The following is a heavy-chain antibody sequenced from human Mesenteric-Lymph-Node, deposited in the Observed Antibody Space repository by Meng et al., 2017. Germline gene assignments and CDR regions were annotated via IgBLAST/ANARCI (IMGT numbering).Heavy chain of an antibody. CDR3: ARVGLEYSYFYYYGMDV. D-gene: IGHD2/OR15-2a*01. V-gene: IGHV3-11*04. Sequence: GESLKISCEASGFTFSDYYMGWIRQAPGKGLEWISYINNTGTTMYYADSVKGRFTISRDNAKKSLYLQMNNLRAEDTAVYYCARVGLEYSYFYYYGMDVWGQGTTVTVSS. J-gene: IGHJ6*02. CDR1: GFTFSDYY. CDR2: INNTGTTM.